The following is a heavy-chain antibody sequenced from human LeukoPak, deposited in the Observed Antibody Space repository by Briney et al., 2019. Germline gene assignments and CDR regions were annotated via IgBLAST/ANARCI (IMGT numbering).Heavy chain of an antibody. CDR2: VNPNSGVT. CDR1: GYTFTAYF. D-gene: IGHD6-19*01. CDR3: ARQWLPNGYFDY. J-gene: IGHJ4*02. V-gene: IGHV1-2*06. Sequence: ASVKVSCKASGYTFTAYFMHWLRQAPGQGLEWMGRVNPNSGVTNSIQKFQGRVTMTRDTSISTAYMELSGLRSDDTAVYYCARQWLPNGYFDYWGQGTLVTVSS.